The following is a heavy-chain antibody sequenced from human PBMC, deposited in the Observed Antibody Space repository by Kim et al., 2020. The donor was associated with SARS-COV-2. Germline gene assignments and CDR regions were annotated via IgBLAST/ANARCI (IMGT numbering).Heavy chain of an antibody. J-gene: IGHJ4*02. Sequence: GGSLRLSCAASGFSLSNYPMTWVRQAPGKGLDWVSYISGGSTIIYYEESVKGRFTISRDNAKNSLFLQMNSLREEDTAVYYCARAMGITGADDSWGQGTLVTVSS. D-gene: IGHD6-13*01. CDR1: GFSLSNYP. CDR3: ARAMGITGADDS. V-gene: IGHV3-48*02. CDR2: ISGGSTII.